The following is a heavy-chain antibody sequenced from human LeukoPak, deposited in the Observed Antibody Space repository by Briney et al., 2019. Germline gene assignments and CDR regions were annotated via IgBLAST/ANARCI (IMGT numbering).Heavy chain of an antibody. V-gene: IGHV1-18*01. CDR1: GYTFTRYG. D-gene: IGHD6-13*01. CDR3: ARESSGLPGTREFDY. CDR2: ISGYNANT. J-gene: IGHJ4*02. Sequence: ASVNVSCTASGYTFTRYGISWVRQAPGQGLEWMGWISGYNANTKYAQKLQGRVTMTTDTSTSTAYMDLRSLRSDDTAVYYCARESSGLPGTREFDYWGQGTLVTVSS.